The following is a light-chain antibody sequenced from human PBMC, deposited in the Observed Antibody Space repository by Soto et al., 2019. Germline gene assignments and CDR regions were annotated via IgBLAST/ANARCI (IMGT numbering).Light chain of an antibody. J-gene: IGLJ1*01. CDR3: QSYDNSLSGFYV. Sequence: QSGLTQPPSVSGAPGQRVTISCTGSSSNLGANSDVHWYQQLAGAAPKLLIYGTSNRPSGVSDRFSGSKSGTSASLAITGLQAEDEADYYCQSYDNSLSGFYVFGTGTKLTVL. CDR1: SSNLGANSD. CDR2: GTS. V-gene: IGLV1-40*01.